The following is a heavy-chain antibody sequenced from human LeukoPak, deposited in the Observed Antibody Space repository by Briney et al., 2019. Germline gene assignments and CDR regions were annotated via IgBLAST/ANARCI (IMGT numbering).Heavy chain of an antibody. D-gene: IGHD7-27*01. V-gene: IGHV3-66*01. J-gene: IGHJ4*02. CDR3: ASRLGVNWGFDY. CDR1: GFTVSSNY. CDR2: IYSGSIT. Sequence: GGSLRLSCAASGFTVSSNYMSWVRQAPGKGLEWVSIIYSGSITYYADSVKGRFTISRDNSKNTLYLQMNNLRAEDTAVYYCASRLGVNWGFDYWGQGTLVTVSS.